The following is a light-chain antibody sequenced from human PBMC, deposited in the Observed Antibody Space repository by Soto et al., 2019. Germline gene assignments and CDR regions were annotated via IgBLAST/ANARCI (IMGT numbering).Light chain of an antibody. CDR2: AAS. V-gene: IGKV1-39*01. J-gene: IGKJ2*01. CDR1: QSISDH. CDR3: QQSYSAPMYT. Sequence: DIHMTQSPSSLSASVGDGVTISCRASQSISDHLNWYQQKPGKGPKLLIYAASTLQSGVPSRFSGSGSGTHFTLTISNLQREDFATYYCQQSYSAPMYTFGQGTNLEIK.